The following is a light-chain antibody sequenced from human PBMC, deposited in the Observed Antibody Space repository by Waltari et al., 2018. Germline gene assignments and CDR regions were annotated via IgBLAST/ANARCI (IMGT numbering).Light chain of an antibody. CDR3: QQYSNWPPGT. J-gene: IGKJ1*01. CDR2: DAA. Sequence: SPGQGHKLACYQLNPRQPPRLLSYDAATSATSIPASFSGSGSGTEFTFTISGLQSEDFAIVYCQQYSNWPPGTFGQGTKVEVK. V-gene: IGKV3-15*01. CDR1: PGQGHK.